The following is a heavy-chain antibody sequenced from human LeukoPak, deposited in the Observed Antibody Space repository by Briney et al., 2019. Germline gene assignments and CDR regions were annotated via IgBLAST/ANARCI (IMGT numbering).Heavy chain of an antibody. J-gene: IGHJ4*02. CDR1: GFSFSTYA. D-gene: IGHD3-22*01. V-gene: IGHV3-23*01. Sequence: QAGGSLRLSCAASGFSFSTYAMSWVRQAPGKGLEWVAAISGSGGDTDYADSVKGRFTISRDNSKNTLYLQMNSLRAEDTALYYCTREIHYYYDSTGPFDYWGQGTLVTVSS. CDR2: ISGSGGDT. CDR3: TREIHYYYDSTGPFDY.